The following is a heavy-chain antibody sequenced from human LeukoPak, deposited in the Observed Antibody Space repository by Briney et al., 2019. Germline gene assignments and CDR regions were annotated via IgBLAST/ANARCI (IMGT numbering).Heavy chain of an antibody. CDR1: GGSISSYY. CDR3: ARDSEETGHDY. J-gene: IGHJ4*02. Sequence: SETLSLTCTVSGGSISSYYWSWIRQPPGKGLEWIGYIYYSGITNYNPSLKSRVTISVDTSKNQFSLKLSSVTAADTAVYYCARDSEETGHDYWGQGTLVTVSS. V-gene: IGHV4-59*01. D-gene: IGHD3-9*01. CDR2: IYYSGIT.